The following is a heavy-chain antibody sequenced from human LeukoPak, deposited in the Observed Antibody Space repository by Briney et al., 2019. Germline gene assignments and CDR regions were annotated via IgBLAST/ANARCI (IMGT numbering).Heavy chain of an antibody. J-gene: IGHJ4*02. Sequence: PSETLSPTCTVSGGSISSSSYYWGWIRQPPGKGLEWIGRIYYSGSTYYNPSRKSRVTISVDTSKNQFSLKLSSVTAADTAVYYCARQDCSSPSCYHGDDYWGQGTLVTVSS. D-gene: IGHD2-2*01. CDR1: GGSISSSSYY. CDR2: IYYSGST. CDR3: ARQDCSSPSCYHGDDY. V-gene: IGHV4-39*01.